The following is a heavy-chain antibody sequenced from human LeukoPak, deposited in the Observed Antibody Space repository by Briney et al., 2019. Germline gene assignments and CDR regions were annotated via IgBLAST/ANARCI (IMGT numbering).Heavy chain of an antibody. Sequence: GGSLRLSCAASGFTFSSYWMSWVRQAPGKGLEWVANIKQDGSEKYYVDSVKGRFTISRDNAKNSLYLQMNSLRAEDTAVYYCARDMVRGVIQNWFDPWGQGTLVTVSS. J-gene: IGHJ5*02. CDR3: ARDMVRGVIQNWFDP. D-gene: IGHD3-10*01. CDR2: IKQDGSEK. CDR1: GFTFSSYW. V-gene: IGHV3-7*01.